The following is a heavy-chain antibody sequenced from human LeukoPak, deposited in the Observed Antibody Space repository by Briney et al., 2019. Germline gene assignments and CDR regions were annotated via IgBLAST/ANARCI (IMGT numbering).Heavy chain of an antibody. CDR2: ISPNSGGT. Sequence: GASVTVSCKASGYTFTDYYMHWVRQAPGQGLEWMGWISPNSGGTNYVQKFQGRVTMTRDTSISTVYMELTRLTSDDTAVYYCAREGDYFQHWGQGTLVTVSS. CDR1: GYTFTDYY. J-gene: IGHJ1*01. CDR3: AREGDYFQH. V-gene: IGHV1-2*02.